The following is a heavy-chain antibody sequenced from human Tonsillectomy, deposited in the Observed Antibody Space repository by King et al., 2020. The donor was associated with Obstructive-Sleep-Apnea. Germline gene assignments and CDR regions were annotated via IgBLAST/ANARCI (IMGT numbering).Heavy chain of an antibody. CDR2: ISWNSGSI. D-gene: IGHD6-19*01. J-gene: IGHJ4*02. V-gene: IGHV3-9*01. Sequence: VQLVESGGGLVQTGRSLRLSCAASGFTFDDYGMQWVRQGPGKGLEWVAGISWNSGSIGYADSVKGRFTISRDNAKHSLYLQMNSLRVEDTALYYCAKAISSCWYSPLDYWGQGTLVTFSS. CDR1: GFTFDDYG. CDR3: AKAISSCWYSPLDY.